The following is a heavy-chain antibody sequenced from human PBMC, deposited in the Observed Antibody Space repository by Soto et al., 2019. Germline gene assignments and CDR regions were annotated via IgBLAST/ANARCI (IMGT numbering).Heavy chain of an antibody. D-gene: IGHD3-10*01. J-gene: IGHJ6*02. CDR1: GGSISSSSYY. V-gene: IGHV4-39*01. Sequence: PSETLSLTCTVSGGSISSSSYYWGWIRQPPGKGLEWIGSIYYSGGTYYNPSLKSRVTISVDTSKNQFSLKLSSVTAADTAVYYCASRALYGMDVWGQGTTVTVSS. CDR3: ASRALYGMDV. CDR2: IYYSGGT.